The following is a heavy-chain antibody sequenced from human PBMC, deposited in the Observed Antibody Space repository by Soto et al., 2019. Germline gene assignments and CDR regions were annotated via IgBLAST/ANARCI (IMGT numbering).Heavy chain of an antibody. Sequence: EVQLVESGGALVQPGGSLRLSCAASRFTFSTYEMNWVRQAPGKGLEWVSYISRSGNTVYYADSVKGRFTISRDNTRNSLYLQMNSLRDEDTALYYCVRYCSTTLCNGVATRTFDYWGQGTLVTVSS. CDR1: RFTFSTYE. D-gene: IGHD2-2*01. V-gene: IGHV3-48*03. J-gene: IGHJ4*02. CDR2: ISRSGNTV. CDR3: VRYCSTTLCNGVATRTFDY.